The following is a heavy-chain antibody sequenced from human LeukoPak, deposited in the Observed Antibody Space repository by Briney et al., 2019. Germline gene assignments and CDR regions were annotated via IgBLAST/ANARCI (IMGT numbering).Heavy chain of an antibody. D-gene: IGHD3-10*01. J-gene: IGHJ4*02. CDR1: GFTFGDYA. Sequence: KPGGSLRLSCTASGFTFGDYAMSWFRQAPGKGLEWVGFIRSKAYGGTTEYAASVKGRFTISRDDSKSIAYLQMNSLKTQDTAVYYCTRDEYYYGSGSSLSFNYWGKGTLVTVSS. CDR3: TRDEYYYGSGSSLSFNY. V-gene: IGHV3-49*05. CDR2: IRSKAYGGTT.